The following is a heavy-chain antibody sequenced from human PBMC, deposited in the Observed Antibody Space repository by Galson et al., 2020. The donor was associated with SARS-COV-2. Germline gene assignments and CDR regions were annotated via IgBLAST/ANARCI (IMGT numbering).Heavy chain of an antibody. J-gene: IGHJ3*02. CDR1: GFTFSDYY. D-gene: IGHD6-13*01. CDR3: ARWDGSSWQTRGAVDI. CDR2: ISSSGSTI. Sequence: GESLKISCAASGFTFSDYYMSWIRQAPGKGLEWVSYISSSGSTIYYADSVKGRFTISRDNAKNSLYLQMNSLRAEDTAVYYCARWDGSSWQTRGAVDIWGQGTMVTVSS. V-gene: IGHV3-11*01.